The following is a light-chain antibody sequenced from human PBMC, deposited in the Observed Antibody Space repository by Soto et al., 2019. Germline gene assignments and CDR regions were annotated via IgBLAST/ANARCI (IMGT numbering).Light chain of an antibody. CDR2: GAS. Sequence: EVVMPQSPATLSVSPGASAPLSGRASQSVNNNLAWYQQKPGQVPRLLIYGASTRATGIPARFRGSGSGTEFTLTISSLQSEEFAVYYCQQSNNWPWTVGKGTKVGIK. CDR3: QQSNNWPWT. J-gene: IGKJ1*01. V-gene: IGKV3-15*01. CDR1: QSVNNN.